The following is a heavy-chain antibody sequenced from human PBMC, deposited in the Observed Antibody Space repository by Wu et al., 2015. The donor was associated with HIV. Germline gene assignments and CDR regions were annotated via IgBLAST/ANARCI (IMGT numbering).Heavy chain of an antibody. D-gene: IGHD6-19*01. CDR2: INPNSGGT. Sequence: QVQLVQSGAEVKKPGASVKVSCKASGYTFTGYYMHWVRQAPGQGLEWMGWINPNSGGTNYAQKFQGRVTMTRDTSISTAYMELSRLRSDDTAVYYCARGGTAIAVELYYWFDPWGQGTLVTVSS. CDR1: GYTFTGYY. CDR3: ARGGTAIAVELYYWFDP. J-gene: IGHJ5*02. V-gene: IGHV1-2*02.